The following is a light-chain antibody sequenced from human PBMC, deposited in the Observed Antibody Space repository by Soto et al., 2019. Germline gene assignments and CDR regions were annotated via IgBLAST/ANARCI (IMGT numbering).Light chain of an antibody. CDR3: QTWGTGIEV. CDR1: SGHSSNA. V-gene: IGLV4-69*01. J-gene: IGLJ3*02. Sequence: QLVLTQSPSASASLGASVTVTCTLSSGHSSNAVAWHQQQPEKGPRYLMRLNSDGSHSKGDGIPDRFTGSSSGADRYLTISSLQSEDEADYYCQTWGTGIEVFGGGTKVTVL. CDR2: LNSDGSH.